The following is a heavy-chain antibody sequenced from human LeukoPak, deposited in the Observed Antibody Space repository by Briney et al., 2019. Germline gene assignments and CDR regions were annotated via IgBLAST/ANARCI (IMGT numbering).Heavy chain of an antibody. CDR2: IYHSGST. V-gene: IGHV4-4*02. J-gene: IGHJ3*02. D-gene: IGHD3-10*01. CDR1: GGSISSSNW. CDR3: ATRYYYGSGRDHAFDI. Sequence: SGTLSLTCAVSGGSISSSNWWSWVRQPPGKGLEWIGEIYHSGSTNYNPSLKSRVTISVDTSKNQFSLKLSSVTAADTAVYYCATRYYYGSGRDHAFDIWGQGTMVTVSS.